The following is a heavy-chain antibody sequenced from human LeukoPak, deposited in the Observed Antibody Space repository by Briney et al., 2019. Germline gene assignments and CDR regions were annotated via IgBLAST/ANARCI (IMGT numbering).Heavy chain of an antibody. D-gene: IGHD2-2*01. CDR3: ARDYAWAFDF. CDR1: GFTFSSYS. Sequence: GGSLRLSCAASGFTFSSYSMNWVRQAPGKGLEWISYIGGSSGIVYYADSVKGRFTISRDNAKNSLDLQMHSLRDEDTAVYYCARDYAWAFDFWGQGALVTISS. V-gene: IGHV3-48*02. CDR2: IGGSSGIV. J-gene: IGHJ4*02.